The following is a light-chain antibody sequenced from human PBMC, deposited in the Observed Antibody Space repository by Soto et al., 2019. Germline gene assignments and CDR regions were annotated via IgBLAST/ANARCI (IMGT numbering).Light chain of an antibody. CDR3: QSYDSRVRWV. V-gene: IGLV1-40*01. Sequence: QAVVTQPPSVSGAPGQRVTISCTGSSSNFGAGFDVQWFQQFPGTAPKLLIYGDTIRPSGIPDRFSGSKSDTSASLAITGLQAEDEADYYCQSYDSRVRWVFGGGTKVTVL. CDR2: GDT. J-gene: IGLJ2*01. CDR1: SSNFGAGFD.